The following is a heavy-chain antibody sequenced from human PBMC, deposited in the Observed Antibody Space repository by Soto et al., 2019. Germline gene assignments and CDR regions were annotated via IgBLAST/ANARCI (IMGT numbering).Heavy chain of an antibody. J-gene: IGHJ4*02. D-gene: IGHD6-25*01. CDR2: IYYSGST. CDR3: ARVTGGYNPYFDY. CDR1: GGSISSSSYY. V-gene: IGHV4-39*07. Sequence: QLQLQESGPGLVKPSETLSLTCTVSGGSISSSSYYWGWIRQPPGKGLEWIGSIYYSGSTYYNPSLKSRVTISVDTSKNQFSLKLSSVTAADTAVYYCARVTGGYNPYFDYWGQGTLVTVSS.